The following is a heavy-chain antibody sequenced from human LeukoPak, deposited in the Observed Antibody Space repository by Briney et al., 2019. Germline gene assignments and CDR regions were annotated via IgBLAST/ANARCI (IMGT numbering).Heavy chain of an antibody. Sequence: ASVKVSFKASGYTFTGCYMHWVRQAPGQGLEWMGWINPNSGGTNYAQKFQGWVTMTRDTSISTAYTELSRLRSDDTAVYYCARGSFYGDYVYYFDYWGQGTLVTVSS. J-gene: IGHJ4*02. V-gene: IGHV1-2*04. CDR3: ARGSFYGDYVYYFDY. D-gene: IGHD4-17*01. CDR1: GYTFTGCY. CDR2: INPNSGGT.